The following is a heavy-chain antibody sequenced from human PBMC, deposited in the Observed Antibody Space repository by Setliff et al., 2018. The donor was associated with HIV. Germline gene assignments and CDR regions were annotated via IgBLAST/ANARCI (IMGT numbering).Heavy chain of an antibody. J-gene: IGHJ4*02. CDR1: GFTSSVYN. CDR3: ARDPIMAGPDYFDY. D-gene: IGHD2-8*01. CDR2: TSPAENIK. V-gene: IGHV3-30*19. Sequence: GGSLRLSCVASGFTSSVYNMHWVRRGPGKGLEWVAVTSPAENIKIYTDSVKGRFTISRDNSKNTVYLQMDNLGAEDTALYYCARDPIMAGPDYFDYWGQGTLVTVSS.